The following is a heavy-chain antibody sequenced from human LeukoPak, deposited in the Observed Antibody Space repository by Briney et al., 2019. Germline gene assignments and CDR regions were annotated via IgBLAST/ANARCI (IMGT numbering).Heavy chain of an antibody. CDR1: GYTFTHHY. Sequence: GASVKVSCKVSGYTFTHHYLHWVRQAPGQGLEWMGRINPNSGETNYKDKLQGRITMTRVTSISTAYLEVTRLTSDDTAVYYCASEGYGVKPFGSWGQGTLVIVSS. CDR2: INPNSGET. CDR3: ASEGYGVKPFGS. D-gene: IGHD2-8*01. J-gene: IGHJ5*01. V-gene: IGHV1-2*06.